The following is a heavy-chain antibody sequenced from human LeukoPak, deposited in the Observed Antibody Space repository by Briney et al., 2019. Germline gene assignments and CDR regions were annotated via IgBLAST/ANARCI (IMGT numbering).Heavy chain of an antibody. CDR2: ISWNSGSI. V-gene: IGHV3-9*01. D-gene: IGHD5-12*01. J-gene: IGHJ4*02. CDR1: GFTFDDYA. Sequence: SLRLSCAASGFTFDDYAMHWVRQAPGKGLEWVSGISWNSGSIGYADSVKGRFTISRDNAKNSLYLQMNSLRAEDTALYYCAKTSGYENPFDYWGQGTLVTVSS. CDR3: AKTSGYENPFDY.